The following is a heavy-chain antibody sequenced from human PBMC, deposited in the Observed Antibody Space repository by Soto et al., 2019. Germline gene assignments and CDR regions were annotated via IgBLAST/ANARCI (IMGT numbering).Heavy chain of an antibody. Sequence: SGPTLVNPTQTLTLTCAFSGFSLSTYGVGVGWIRQPPGKALEWLGSIYWNDDKRYSPSLKTRLTITKDISKNQVVLTMTNMDPVDTATYFCAHRPPSLPLGELLNLLDPWGQGTLVTVSS. CDR1: GFSLSTYGVG. J-gene: IGHJ5*02. CDR3: AHRPPSLPLGELLNLLDP. CDR2: IYWNDDK. D-gene: IGHD3-10*01. V-gene: IGHV2-5*01.